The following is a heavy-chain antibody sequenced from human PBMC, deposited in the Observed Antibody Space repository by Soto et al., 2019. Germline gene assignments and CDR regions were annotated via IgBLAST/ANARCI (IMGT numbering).Heavy chain of an antibody. CDR1: GGSISSSSYY. Sequence: QLQLQESGPGLVKPSETLSLTCTVSGGSISSSSYYWGWIRQPPGEGLEWIGSIYYSGSTYYNPCLKSRFSISVDTSKNQFSLRLSSVTAADTALHYCARHARRAAPRVGYCALWGRGTLVTGSS. CDR2: IYYSGST. J-gene: IGHJ2*01. D-gene: IGHD6-25*01. V-gene: IGHV4-39*01. CDR3: ARHARRAAPRVGYCAL.